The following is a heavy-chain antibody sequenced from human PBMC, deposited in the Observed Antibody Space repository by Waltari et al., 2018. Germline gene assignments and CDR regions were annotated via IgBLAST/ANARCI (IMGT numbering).Heavy chain of an antibody. CDR1: GGSISGADYY. Sequence: QVQLQESGPGLVKPSQTLSLICTVSGGSISGADYYWSWVRQPPGKGLEWIGYIYYSGSTSYNPSLKSRVTISVDTSKNQFSLKLSSVTAADTAVYYCARDRGYSGYDLLDAFDIWGLGTIVTVSS. D-gene: IGHD5-12*01. CDR3: ARDRGYSGYDLLDAFDI. J-gene: IGHJ3*02. CDR2: IYYSGST. V-gene: IGHV4-30-4*08.